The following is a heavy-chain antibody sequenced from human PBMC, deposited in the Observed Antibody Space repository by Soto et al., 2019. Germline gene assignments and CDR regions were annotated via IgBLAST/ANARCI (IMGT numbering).Heavy chain of an antibody. CDR2: IYYSGST. CDR1: GGSISSYY. D-gene: IGHD3-9*01. CDR3: ARGLRYFDWLLFPATHYYYYYYMDV. V-gene: IGHV4-59*01. J-gene: IGHJ6*03. Sequence: SETLSLTCTVSGGSISSYYWSWIRQPPGKGLEWIGYIYYSGSTNYNPSLKSRVTISVDTSKNQFSLKMSSVTAADTAVYYCARGLRYFDWLLFPATHYYYYYYMDVWGKGTTVTVSS.